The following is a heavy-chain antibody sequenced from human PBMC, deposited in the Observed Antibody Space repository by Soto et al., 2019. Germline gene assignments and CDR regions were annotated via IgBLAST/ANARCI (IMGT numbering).Heavy chain of an antibody. CDR2: IIPILGIA. V-gene: IGHV1-69*04. CDR3: ARDSRRGGRYGGYDSRYYFDY. D-gene: IGHD5-12*01. CDR1: GGTFSNYT. J-gene: IGHJ4*02. Sequence: SVKGSCKASGGTFSNYTISWVRQAPGQGPEWVGRIIPILGIANYAQKFQGRVTITADKSTSTAYMELSSLRSEDTAVYYCARDSRRGGRYGGYDSRYYFDYWGQGTLVTVSS.